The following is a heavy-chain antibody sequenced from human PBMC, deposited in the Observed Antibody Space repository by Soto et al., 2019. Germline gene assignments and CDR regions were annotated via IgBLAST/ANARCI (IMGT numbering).Heavy chain of an antibody. CDR3: VRGRYGSEIH. D-gene: IGHD3-10*01. V-gene: IGHV3-53*04. J-gene: IGHJ4*02. Sequence: GGSLRLSCAAFGFTVSSNYMTWVRLAPGKGLEWVSLVYSGGATHYAASVKGRFTISTHSSQSTLFLQMNSLRTEDTATYYCVRGRYGSEIHWGQGTKVTVYS. CDR2: VYSGGAT. CDR1: GFTVSSNY.